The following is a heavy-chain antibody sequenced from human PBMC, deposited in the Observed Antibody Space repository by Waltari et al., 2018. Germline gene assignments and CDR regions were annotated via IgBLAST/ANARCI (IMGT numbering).Heavy chain of an antibody. Sequence: DVQLVESGGGLVQHGGSLRLSCAASGFDFGGSAIHWVRQASGEGVEWVGRIRGRTYNGATAYAAAARGRFTIFGDETKNTAYLQQNSLRTEDTALYYCSQETISGIYEEHWGQGTRVTVSS. V-gene: IGHV3-73*01. J-gene: IGHJ1*01. CDR1: GFDFGGSA. D-gene: IGHD1-26*01. CDR2: IRGRTYNGAT. CDR3: SQETISGIYEEH.